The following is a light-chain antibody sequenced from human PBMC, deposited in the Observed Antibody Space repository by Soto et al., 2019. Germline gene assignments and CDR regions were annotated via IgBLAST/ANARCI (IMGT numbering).Light chain of an antibody. V-gene: IGLV2-14*03. J-gene: IGLJ1*01. CDR3: SSFTSRSTFV. CDR1: SSDVGRYNY. CDR2: NVS. Sequence: QSALAQPASVSGSRGQSITISCTGTSSDVGRYNYVSWFQQHPGKVPKLIIYNVSNWPSGVSDRFSGSKSGNTASLTISGLQPEDEAYYYCSSFTSRSTFVFGTGTKLTVL.